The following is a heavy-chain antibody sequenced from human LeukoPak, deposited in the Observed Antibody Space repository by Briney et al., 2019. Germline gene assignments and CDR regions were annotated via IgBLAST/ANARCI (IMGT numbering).Heavy chain of an antibody. CDR3: AKVLFVTQNYFDY. Sequence: PGGSLRLSCAASGFTFSSYAMSWVRQAPGKALEWVAAISGSGGSTYYADSVKGRFTISRDNSKNTLYLQMNSLRAEDTAVYYCAKVLFVTQNYFDYWGQGTLVTVSS. D-gene: IGHD2/OR15-2a*01. J-gene: IGHJ4*02. CDR2: ISGSGGST. V-gene: IGHV3-23*01. CDR1: GFTFSSYA.